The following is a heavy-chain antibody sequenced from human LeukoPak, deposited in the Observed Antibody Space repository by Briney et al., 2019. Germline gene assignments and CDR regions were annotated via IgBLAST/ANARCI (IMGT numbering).Heavy chain of an antibody. CDR3: ARHRHDYGDNCFDP. CDR2: IHYSGST. D-gene: IGHD4-17*01. CDR1: GGSISSYY. Sequence: PSETLSLTCTVSGGSISSYYWSWIRQPPGKGLEWIGYIHYSGSTNYNPSLKSRATISLDTSKNQISLKLSSVTAADTAVYNCARHRHDYGDNCFDPWGQGTLVTVSS. J-gene: IGHJ5*02. V-gene: IGHV4-59*08.